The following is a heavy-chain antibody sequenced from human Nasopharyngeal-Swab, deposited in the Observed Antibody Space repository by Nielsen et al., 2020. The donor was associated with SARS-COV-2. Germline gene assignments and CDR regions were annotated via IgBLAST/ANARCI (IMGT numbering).Heavy chain of an antibody. Sequence: GASLKIASAASGFTFCSYVVQWVRKAPGKRLAWVAVISYDGSNKYYADSVKDRFTISRDNSKNTLYLQMNSLRAEDTAAYYCARDMGANFDPGGKGTLVTSPQ. CDR2: ISYDGSNK. CDR1: GFTFCSYV. V-gene: IGHV3-30*04. CDR3: ARDMGANFDP. J-gene: IGHJ5*02. D-gene: IGHD1-26*01.